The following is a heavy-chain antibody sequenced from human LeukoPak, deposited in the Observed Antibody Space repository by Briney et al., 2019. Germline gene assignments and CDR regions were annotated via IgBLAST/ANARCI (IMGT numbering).Heavy chain of an antibody. CDR2: TSYDGSKI. CDR1: GFTFTSYG. CDR3: AKAEREGGSPFGFDI. V-gene: IGHV3-30*18. D-gene: IGHD1-26*01. Sequence: GGSLRLSCAASGFTFTSYGMHWVHQAPGKGLEWVAVTSYDGSKIHYIDSVRGRFIVSRDNSKNTLYLQINSLRPEDTAVYYCAKAEREGGSPFGFDIWGQGTMVTVS. J-gene: IGHJ3*02.